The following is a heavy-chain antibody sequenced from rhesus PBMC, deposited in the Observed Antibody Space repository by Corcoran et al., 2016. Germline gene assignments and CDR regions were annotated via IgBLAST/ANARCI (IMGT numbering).Heavy chain of an antibody. CDR2: ISGSSGST. CDR3: ARTPGNRFDV. D-gene: IGHD2-39*01. CDR1: GYSISRAYY. V-gene: IGHV4-99*01. J-gene: IGHJ5-1*01. Sequence: QVQLQESGPGLVKPSETLSLTCAVSGYSISRAYYWGWIRQPPGKGLEYIGYISGSSGSTYYNPSLKSRVTISKDTSKNQFSLKLSSVTAADTAVYYCARTPGNRFDVWGPGVLVTVSS.